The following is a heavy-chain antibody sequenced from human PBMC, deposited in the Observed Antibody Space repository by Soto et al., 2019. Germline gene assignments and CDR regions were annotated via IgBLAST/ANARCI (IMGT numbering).Heavy chain of an antibody. CDR2: TIPMFGTP. CDR3: ARPLRDRNYYYGMAV. Sequence: QVQLVQSGAEMQQPGASVRVSCKASGGTFSKYAFSWVRHAPGQGLEWLGGTIPMFGTPNYAQKFQGRVAISADESTATGYMELSSLRSDDTAVYFCARPLRDRNYYYGMAVWGQGTTVTVSS. J-gene: IGHJ6*02. CDR1: GGTFSKYA. V-gene: IGHV1-69*01. D-gene: IGHD3-22*01.